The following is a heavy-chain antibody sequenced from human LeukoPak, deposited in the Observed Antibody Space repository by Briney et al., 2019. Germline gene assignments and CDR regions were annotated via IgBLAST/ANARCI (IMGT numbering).Heavy chain of an antibody. J-gene: IGHJ4*02. D-gene: IGHD3-16*01. CDR1: GFTLSSYA. V-gene: IGHV3-23*01. Sequence: PGGSLRLSCAASGFTLSSYAMSWVRQAPGKGLEWVSAISGSGGSTYYADSVKGRFTISRDNSKNTLYLQMNSLRAEDTAVYYCAKTPPRSLGDAGYYFDYWGQGTLVTVSS. CDR2: ISGSGGST. CDR3: AKTPPRSLGDAGYYFDY.